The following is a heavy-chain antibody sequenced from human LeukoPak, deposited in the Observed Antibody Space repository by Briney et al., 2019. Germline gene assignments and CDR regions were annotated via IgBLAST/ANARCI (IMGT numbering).Heavy chain of an antibody. V-gene: IGHV3-21*01. CDR2: ISSSSSYI. CDR3: ARDWYVGYNVYYYYYMDV. J-gene: IGHJ6*03. Sequence: GGSLRLSCAASGFTFSSYWMSWVRQAPGKGLEWVSSISSSSSYIYYADSVKGRFTISRDNAKNSLYLQMNSLRAEDTAVYYCARDWYVGYNVYYYYYMDVWGKGTTVTISS. CDR1: GFTFSSYW. D-gene: IGHD5-24*01.